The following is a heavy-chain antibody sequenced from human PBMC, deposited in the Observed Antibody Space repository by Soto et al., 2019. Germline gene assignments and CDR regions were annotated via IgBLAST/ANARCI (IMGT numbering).Heavy chain of an antibody. CDR3: ASPILYSSSGRKYYYYYGMDV. CDR2: IYPGDSDT. V-gene: IGHV5-51*01. D-gene: IGHD6-13*01. J-gene: IGHJ6*02. Sequence: PGESLKISCKGSGYSFTSYWIGWVRQMPGKGLEWMGIIYPGDSDTRYSPSFQGQVTISADKSISTAYLQWSSLKASDTAMYYCASPILYSSSGRKYYYYYGMDVWGQGTTVTVSS. CDR1: GYSFTSYW.